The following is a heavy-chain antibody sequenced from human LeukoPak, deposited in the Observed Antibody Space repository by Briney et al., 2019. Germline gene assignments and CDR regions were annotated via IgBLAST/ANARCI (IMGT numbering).Heavy chain of an antibody. CDR3: ARVFGGPVSRRFDP. CDR2: IYTSGST. V-gene: IGHV4-61*02. D-gene: IGHD4-23*01. J-gene: IGHJ5*02. Sequence: PSQTLSLTCTVSGGSISSDNYYWRWLRQPAGTGLEWIGRIYTSGSTNYNPSLKSRVTISVDTSKNQFSLKLSSVTAADTAVYYCARVFGGPVSRRFDPWGQGTLVTVSS. CDR1: GGSISSDNYY.